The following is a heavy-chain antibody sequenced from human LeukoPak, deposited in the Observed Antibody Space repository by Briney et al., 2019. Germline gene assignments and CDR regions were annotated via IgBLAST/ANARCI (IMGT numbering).Heavy chain of an antibody. CDR2: ISGSGGST. CDR1: GFTFSSYT. Sequence: GGSLRLSCAASGFTFSSYTMSWVRQAPGKGLEWVSAISGSGGSTYYADSVKGRFTISRDNSKNTLYLQMNSLRAEDTAVYYCAKDGYSSGWYNAFDIWGQGTMVTVSS. J-gene: IGHJ3*02. CDR3: AKDGYSSGWYNAFDI. D-gene: IGHD6-19*01. V-gene: IGHV3-23*01.